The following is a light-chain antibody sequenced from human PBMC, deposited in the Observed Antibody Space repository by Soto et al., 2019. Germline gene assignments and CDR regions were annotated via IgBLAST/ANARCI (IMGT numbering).Light chain of an antibody. CDR3: QQYKNWPPIT. V-gene: IGKV3-15*01. J-gene: IGKJ5*01. CDR1: QSISNN. CDR2: GAS. Sequence: EIVMTQSPATLSVSPGERATLSCRASQSISNNLAWYQQRLGQAPRLLIYGASTRATGIPARFSGSGSGTEFALTISSLQSEDFAVYYCQQYKNWPPITFGQGTRLEIK.